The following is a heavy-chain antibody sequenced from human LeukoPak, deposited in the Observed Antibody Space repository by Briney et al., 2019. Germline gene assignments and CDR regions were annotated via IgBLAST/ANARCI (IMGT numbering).Heavy chain of an antibody. Sequence: SETLSLTCTVSGGSISSGNYYWGWIRQPPGKGLDWIASIHYSGTTYYNPSLKSRVTISVDTSENHFSLKLSSVTAADTAVYYCARGGDIVVVGTNDLDYWGQGTLVTVSS. V-gene: IGHV4-39*02. CDR3: ARGGDIVVVGTNDLDY. J-gene: IGHJ4*02. CDR2: IHYSGTT. CDR1: GGSISSGNYY. D-gene: IGHD2-2*01.